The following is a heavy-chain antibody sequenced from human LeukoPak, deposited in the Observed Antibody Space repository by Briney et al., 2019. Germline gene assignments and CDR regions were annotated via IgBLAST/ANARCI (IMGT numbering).Heavy chain of an antibody. CDR1: GFTFSSYA. Sequence: GGSLRLSCAASGFTFSSYAMSWVRQAPGKGLEWVSAISGSGGSTYYADSVKGRLTISRDNSKNTLYLQMNSLRAEDTAVYYCAKDQYYYDSSGYYYRWGQGTLVTVS. D-gene: IGHD3-22*01. CDR3: AKDQYYYDSSGYYYR. CDR2: ISGSGGST. V-gene: IGHV3-23*01. J-gene: IGHJ5*02.